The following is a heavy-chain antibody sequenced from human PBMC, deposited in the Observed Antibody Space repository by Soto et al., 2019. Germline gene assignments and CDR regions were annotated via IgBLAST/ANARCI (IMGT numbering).Heavy chain of an antibody. D-gene: IGHD3-3*01. V-gene: IGHV4-61*01. CDR1: GGSVSSGSYY. CDR2: IYYSGST. CDR3: ARGQDFWTGYHRMPYYFDY. Sequence: PSETLSLTCTVSGGSVSSGSYYWSWILQPPGKGLELIGYIYYSGSTNYNPSLKSRFTISLDTSKNQFSVNLTSVTAADTAVYYCARGQDFWTGYHRMPYYFDYWGQGTLVTVSS. J-gene: IGHJ4*02.